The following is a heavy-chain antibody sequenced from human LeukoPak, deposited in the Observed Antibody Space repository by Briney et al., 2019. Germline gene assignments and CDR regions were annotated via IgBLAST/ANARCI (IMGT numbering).Heavy chain of an antibody. Sequence: GGSLRLSCAASGFTFSDYYMSWVRQAPGKGLEWVSAISGSGGSTYYADSVKGRFTISRDNSKNTLYLQMNSLRAEDTAVYYCAKDSAIMITFGGVLDYWGQGTLVTVSS. D-gene: IGHD3-16*01. CDR1: GFTFSDYY. CDR3: AKDSAIMITFGGVLDY. V-gene: IGHV3-23*01. CDR2: ISGSGGST. J-gene: IGHJ4*02.